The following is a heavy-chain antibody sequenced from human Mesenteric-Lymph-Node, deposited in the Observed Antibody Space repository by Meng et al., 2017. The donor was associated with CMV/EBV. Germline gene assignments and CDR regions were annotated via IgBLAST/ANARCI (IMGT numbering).Heavy chain of an antibody. V-gene: IGHV4-34*01. CDR1: GGSFSGYY. CDR2: INHSGST. Sequence: QVPAQQWGAGLLNPSESLSLPCAVSGGSFSGYYWSWIRQPPGKGLEWIGEINHSGSTNYNPSLKSRVTISVDTSKNQFSLKLSSVTAADTAVYYCARHQRWLKSEGGFNYWGQGTLVTVSS. D-gene: IGHD4-23*01. J-gene: IGHJ4*02. CDR3: ARHQRWLKSEGGFNY.